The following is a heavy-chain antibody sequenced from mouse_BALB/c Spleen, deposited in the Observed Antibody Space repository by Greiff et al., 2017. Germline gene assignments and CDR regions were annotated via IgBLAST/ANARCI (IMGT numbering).Heavy chain of an antibody. CDR1: GYTFSSYW. D-gene: IGHD1-1*01. Sequence: QVQLKESGAELMKPGASVKISCKATGYTFSSYWIEWVKQRPGHGLEWIGEILPGSGSTNYNEKFKGKATFTADTSSNTAYMQLSSLTSEDSAVYYCARRLRGYYYGSSYYAMDYWGQGTSVTVSS. CDR2: ILPGSGST. CDR3: ARRLRGYYYGSSYYAMDY. V-gene: IGHV1-9*01. J-gene: IGHJ4*01.